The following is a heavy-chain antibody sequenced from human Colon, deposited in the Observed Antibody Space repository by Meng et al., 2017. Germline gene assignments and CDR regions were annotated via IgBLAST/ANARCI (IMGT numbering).Heavy chain of an antibody. D-gene: IGHD3-10*01. CDR3: ARDAPYYYGSGSYLY. J-gene: IGHJ4*02. Sequence: ASVKVSCKASGYTFTGYYMHWVRQAPGQGLEWMGWINPNSGGTNYAQKFQGRVTMTRDTSISTAYMELSRLRSDDTAVYYCARDAPYYYGSGSYLYWGQGTLVTVSS. CDR1: GYTFTGYY. V-gene: IGHV1-2*02. CDR2: INPNSGGT.